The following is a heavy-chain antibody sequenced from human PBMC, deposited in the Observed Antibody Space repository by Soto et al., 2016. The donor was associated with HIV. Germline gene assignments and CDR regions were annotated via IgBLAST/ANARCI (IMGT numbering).Heavy chain of an antibody. CDR2: IYSSGNT. CDR3: ARDKRMEGVTPFTYSYYGMDV. J-gene: IGHJ6*02. D-gene: IGHD3-10*01. Sequence: EEQLVETGGGLIQPGGSLRLSCAASGFTVSSNQMNWVRQAPGKGLEWVSVIYSSGNTYYADSVKGRFTISRDNSKNTLYLQMKSLRAEDTAVYYCARDKRMEGVTPFTYSYYGMDVVGPKDRRSTVSS. V-gene: IGHV3-53*02. CDR1: GFTVSSNQ.